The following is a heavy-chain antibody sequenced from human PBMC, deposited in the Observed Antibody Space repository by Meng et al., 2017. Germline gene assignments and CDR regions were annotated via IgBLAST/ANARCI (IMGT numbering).Heavy chain of an antibody. D-gene: IGHD1-26*01. Sequence: HLPPYVPERVQPPQPLPLTCATVWTSVSSNSAAWNWIRRSPSRGLEWLGRAYYRSKWYHDYAESVKSRISIDPDTSKNQFSLQLRSVTPEDSAVYYCARGSYSFDSWGQRTLVTVSS. V-gene: IGHV6-1*01. J-gene: IGHJ4*02. CDR2: AYYRSKWYH. CDR3: ARGSYSFDS. CDR1: WTSVSSNSAA.